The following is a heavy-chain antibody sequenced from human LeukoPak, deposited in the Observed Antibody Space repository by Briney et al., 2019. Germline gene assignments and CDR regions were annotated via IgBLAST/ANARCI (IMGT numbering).Heavy chain of an antibody. J-gene: IGHJ4*02. V-gene: IGHV1-18*01. Sequence: EASVKVSCKTSGYTFTSYGISWVRQAPGQGLEWMGWISEYNTNTNYAQKLQGRVTMTTDTSTNTAYLELRSLTSDDTAAYYCARGSGGSFDYWGQGTLVTVSS. CDR1: GYTFTSYG. CDR3: ARGSGGSFDY. D-gene: IGHD2-15*01. CDR2: ISEYNTNT.